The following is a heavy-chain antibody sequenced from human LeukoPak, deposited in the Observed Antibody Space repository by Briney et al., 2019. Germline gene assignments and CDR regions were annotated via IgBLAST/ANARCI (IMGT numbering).Heavy chain of an antibody. D-gene: IGHD3-3*01. CDR1: GFTFSSYG. J-gene: IGHJ4*02. CDR2: IRYDGSNK. Sequence: GGSLRLSCAASGFTFSSYGMHSVRQAPGKGLEWVAFIRYDGSNKYYADSVKGRFTISRDNSKNTLYLQMNSLRAGDTAVYYCAKDGDYDFWSGLYWGQGTLVTVSS. CDR3: AKDGDYDFWSGLY. V-gene: IGHV3-30*02.